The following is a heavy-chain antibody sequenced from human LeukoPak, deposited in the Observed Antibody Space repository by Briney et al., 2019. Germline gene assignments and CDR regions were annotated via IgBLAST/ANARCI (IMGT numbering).Heavy chain of an antibody. CDR3: ARGASITMIVAPLLHWFDP. CDR2: INHSGST. D-gene: IGHD3-22*01. Sequence: ASETLSLTCAVYGGSFSGYYWSWIRQPPGKGLEWIGEINHSGSTNYNPSLKSRVTISVDTSKNQFSLKLSSVTAADTAVYYCARGASITMIVAPLLHWFDPWGQGTLVTVSS. J-gene: IGHJ5*02. V-gene: IGHV4-34*01. CDR1: GGSFSGYY.